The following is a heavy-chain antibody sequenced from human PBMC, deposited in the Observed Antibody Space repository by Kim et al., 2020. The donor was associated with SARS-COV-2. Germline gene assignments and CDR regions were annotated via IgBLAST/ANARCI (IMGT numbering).Heavy chain of an antibody. Sequence: GGSLRLSCVASGFTFKRYWTSWVRQAPGKGLEWVANIKEDGSAKYYVESVKGRFTISRDNAKNSLFLQMNSLRVEDTAVYYCVRDMDVWGRGTRVTVSS. CDR3: VRDMDV. V-gene: IGHV3-7*03. J-gene: IGHJ6*02. CDR1: GFTFKRYW. CDR2: IKEDGSAK.